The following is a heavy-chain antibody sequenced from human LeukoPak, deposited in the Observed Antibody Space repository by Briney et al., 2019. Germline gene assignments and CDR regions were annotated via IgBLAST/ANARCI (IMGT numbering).Heavy chain of an antibody. CDR3: ARAAYSKDGLGYYYYYYMDV. Sequence: GGSLRLSCAASGFTFSSYSMNWVRQAPGEGLKWVPCISSSSSYIYYADSVKGRFTISRDNAKNSLYLQMNSLRAEDTAVYYCARAAYSKDGLGYYYYYYMDVWGKGTTVTVSS. CDR2: ISSSSSYI. V-gene: IGHV3-21*01. J-gene: IGHJ6*03. CDR1: GFTFSSYS. D-gene: IGHD4-11*01.